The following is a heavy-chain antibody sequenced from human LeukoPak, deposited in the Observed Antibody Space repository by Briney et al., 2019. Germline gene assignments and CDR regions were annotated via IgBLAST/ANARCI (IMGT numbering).Heavy chain of an antibody. CDR2: ISSSGSTI. V-gene: IGHV3-48*03. J-gene: IGHJ5*02. D-gene: IGHD1-7*01. Sequence: GGSLRLSCAASGFTFSSYEMNWVRQAPGKGLEWVSYISSSGSTIYYADSVKGRFTISRDNVKNSLYLQMNSLRAEDTAVYYCASNWNYGNWFDPWGQGTLVTVSS. CDR1: GFTFSSYE. CDR3: ASNWNYGNWFDP.